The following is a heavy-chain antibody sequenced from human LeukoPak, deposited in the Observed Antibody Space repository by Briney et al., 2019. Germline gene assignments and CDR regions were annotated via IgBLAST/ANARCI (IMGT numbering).Heavy chain of an antibody. CDR1: GVSISSGGYY. Sequence: PQTLSLTCTVSGVSISSGGYYWSWIRQHPGKGLEWIGYIYYNGSTYYNPPLKSRVTISVDTSKNQFSLKLSSVTAADTAAYYCARGRLMYSSSSKYYFDYWGQGTLVTVSS. J-gene: IGHJ4*02. CDR2: IYYNGST. V-gene: IGHV4-31*03. CDR3: ARGRLMYSSSSKYYFDY. D-gene: IGHD6-6*01.